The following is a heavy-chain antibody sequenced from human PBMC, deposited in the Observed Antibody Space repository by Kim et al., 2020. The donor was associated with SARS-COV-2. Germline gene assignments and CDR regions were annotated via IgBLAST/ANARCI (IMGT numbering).Heavy chain of an antibody. V-gene: IGHV3-21*01. D-gene: IGHD6-19*01. CDR3: ARASSGWYWYYYGMDV. CDR2: ISSSSSYI. Sequence: GGSLRLSCAASGFTFSSYSMNWVRQAPGKGLEWVSSISSSSSYIYYADSVKGRFTISRDNAKNSLYLQMNSLRAEDTAVYYCARASSGWYWYYYGMDVRGQGTTVTVSS. J-gene: IGHJ6*02. CDR1: GFTFSSYS.